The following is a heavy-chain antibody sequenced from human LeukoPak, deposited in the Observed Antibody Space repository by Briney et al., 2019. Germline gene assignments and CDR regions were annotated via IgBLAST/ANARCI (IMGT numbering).Heavy chain of an antibody. CDR1: GGTFSSYA. CDR2: IIPIFGTA. D-gene: IGHD3-10*01. V-gene: IGHV1-69*05. Sequence: ASVEVSCKASGGTFSSYAISWVRQAPGQGLEWMGGIIPIFGTANYAQKFQGRVTITTDESTSTAYMELSSLRSEDTAVYYCASDSMVRGVTGYWGQGTLVTVSS. CDR3: ASDSMVRGVTGY. J-gene: IGHJ4*02.